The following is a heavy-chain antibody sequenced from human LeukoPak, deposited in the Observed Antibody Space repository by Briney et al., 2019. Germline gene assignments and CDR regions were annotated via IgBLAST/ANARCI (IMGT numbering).Heavy chain of an antibody. Sequence: LSETLSLTCAVSGGSISSYYWSWIRQPPGKGLEWIGYIYYSGSANYNPSLKSRVPISVDTSKNQCSLRLRSVAAADTAVYYCARVTGYMIEDYFDYWGQGPLVTVSS. J-gene: IGHJ4*02. V-gene: IGHV4-59*01. D-gene: IGHD3-22*01. CDR1: GGSISSYY. CDR2: IYYSGSA. CDR3: ARVTGYMIEDYFDY.